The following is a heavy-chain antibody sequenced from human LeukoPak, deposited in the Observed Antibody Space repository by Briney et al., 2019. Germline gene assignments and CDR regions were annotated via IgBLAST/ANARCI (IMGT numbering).Heavy chain of an antibody. Sequence: GGSLRLSCAASGFTFSSYAMHWVRQAPGKGLEWVAVISYDGSNKYYADSVKGRFTISRDNSKNTLYLQMNSLRAEDTAVYYCAKDWFDSVITFGGTFDYWGQGTLVTVSS. D-gene: IGHD3-16*01. CDR2: ISYDGSNK. V-gene: IGHV3-30*04. J-gene: IGHJ4*02. CDR1: GFTFSSYA. CDR3: AKDWFDSVITFGGTFDY.